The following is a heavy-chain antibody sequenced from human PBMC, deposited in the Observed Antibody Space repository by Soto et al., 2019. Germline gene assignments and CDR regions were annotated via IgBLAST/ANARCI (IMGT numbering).Heavy chain of an antibody. CDR3: ARDPVAGTYFDY. CDR1: GYTFISYG. Sequence: QVQLVQSGAEVKKPGASGKVSCKASGYTFISYGISWVRQAPGQGLEWMGWINAFNGNTNYAQKLQGRVTMTRDTSTSTAYMELRSLRSDDTAMYYCARDPVAGTYFDYWGQGTLVTVSS. CDR2: INAFNGNT. V-gene: IGHV1-18*01. D-gene: IGHD6-19*01. J-gene: IGHJ4*02.